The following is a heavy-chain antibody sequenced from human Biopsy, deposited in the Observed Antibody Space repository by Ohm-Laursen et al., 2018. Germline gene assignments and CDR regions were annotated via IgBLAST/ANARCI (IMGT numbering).Heavy chain of an antibody. Sequence: SDTLSLTCVVSGESFSDYYWSWIRQSPGKGLEWIGEINHRGRSSYSPSLQSRVTISVDASKNQFSLNMKSVTAADTAVYFCAREGGGLLPIRLTDFWGPGMMVTVSS. J-gene: IGHJ4*02. V-gene: IGHV4-34*01. CDR2: INHRGRS. CDR1: GESFSDYY. D-gene: IGHD1-26*01. CDR3: AREGGGLLPIRLTDF.